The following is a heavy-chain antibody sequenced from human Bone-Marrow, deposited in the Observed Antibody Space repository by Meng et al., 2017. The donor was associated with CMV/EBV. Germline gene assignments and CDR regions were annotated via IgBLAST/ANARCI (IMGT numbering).Heavy chain of an antibody. CDR1: GFTFSSYG. D-gene: IGHD6-6*01. CDR2: IWYDRSNK. V-gene: IGHV3-33*06. J-gene: IGHJ6*02. CDR3: AKDLRRQSHTARPRYYYYYGMDV. Sequence: GESLKISCAASGFTFSSYGMHWVRQAPGKGLEWVAVIWYDRSNKYYADSVKGRFTISRDNSKNTLYLQMNSLRAEDTAVYYCAKDLRRQSHTARPRYYYYYGMDVWGQGTTVTVSS.